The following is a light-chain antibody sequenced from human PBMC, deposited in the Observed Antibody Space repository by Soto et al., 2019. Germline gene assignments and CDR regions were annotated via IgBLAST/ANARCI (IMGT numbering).Light chain of an antibody. Sequence: EIVLTQSPATLSLSPGEGATLSCRASQSVSSYLAWYQQKPGQAPRLLIYDASNRATGLPARVRGSGSGTAFTLIISSLEAEDFPVYYCQKRSNWPVTFGLGT. CDR1: QSVSSY. J-gene: IGKJ1*01. CDR3: QKRSNWPVT. CDR2: DAS. V-gene: IGKV3-11*01.